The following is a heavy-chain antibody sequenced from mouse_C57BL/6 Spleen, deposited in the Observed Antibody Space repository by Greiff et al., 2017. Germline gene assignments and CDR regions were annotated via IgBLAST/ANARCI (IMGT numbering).Heavy chain of an antibody. D-gene: IGHD1-1*01. V-gene: IGHV1-80*01. CDR1: GYAFSSYW. CDR2: IYPGDGDT. Sequence: QVQLKESGAELVKPGASVKISCKASGYAFSSYWMNWVKQRPGKGLEWIGQIYPGDGDTNYHGQFKGKATLTADKSSSTAYMQHSSLTSEDSAVYCWARKENYGSSDWYCDVWGTGTTVTVSS. J-gene: IGHJ1*03. CDR3: ARKENYGSSDWYCDV.